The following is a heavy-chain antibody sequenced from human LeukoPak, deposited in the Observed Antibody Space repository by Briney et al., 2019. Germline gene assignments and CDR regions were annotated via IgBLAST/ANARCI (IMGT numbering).Heavy chain of an antibody. CDR3: ARDQAASQVYYFDY. V-gene: IGHV3-7*01. Sequence: GGSLRLSCAASGFTFSSCWMSWVRQAPGKGLEWVANIKQDGSEKYYVDSVKGRFTISRDNAKNSLYLQMNSLRAEDTAVYYCARDQAASQVYYFDYWGQGTLVTVSS. CDR2: IKQDGSEK. D-gene: IGHD2-15*01. J-gene: IGHJ4*02. CDR1: GFTFSSCW.